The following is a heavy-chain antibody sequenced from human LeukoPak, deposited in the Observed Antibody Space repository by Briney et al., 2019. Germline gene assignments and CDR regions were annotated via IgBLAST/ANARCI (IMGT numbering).Heavy chain of an antibody. J-gene: IGHJ5*02. CDR1: GGSISSSSYY. D-gene: IGHD3-16*01. Sequence: SETLSPTCTVSGGSISSSSYYWGWIRQPPGKGLEWIGSIYYSGSTYYNPSLKSRVTISVDTSKNQFSLKLSSVTAADTAVYYCASAGPRGGLGNWFDPWGQGTLVTVSS. V-gene: IGHV4-39*01. CDR2: IYYSGST. CDR3: ASAGPRGGLGNWFDP.